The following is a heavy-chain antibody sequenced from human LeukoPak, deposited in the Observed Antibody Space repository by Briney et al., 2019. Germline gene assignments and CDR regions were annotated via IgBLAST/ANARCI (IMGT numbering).Heavy chain of an antibody. V-gene: IGHV3-7*01. CDR2: IKQDGSEK. D-gene: IGHD3-16*01. CDR1: GFTFSGYW. CDR3: ARERSDYAIFDY. J-gene: IGHJ4*02. Sequence: PGGSLRLSCAASGFTFSGYWMSWVRQAPGKGLEWVANIKQDGSEKYYVDSVKGRFAISRDNAKNSLYLQMNSLRAEDTAVYYCARERSDYAIFDYWGQGTLVTVSS.